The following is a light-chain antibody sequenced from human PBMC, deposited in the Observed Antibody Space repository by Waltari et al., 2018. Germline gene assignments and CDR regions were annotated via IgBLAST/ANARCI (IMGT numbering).Light chain of an antibody. CDR3: QQYRFWPRS. CDR1: QDVINN. J-gene: IGKJ1*01. CDR2: GAS. V-gene: IGKV3-15*01. Sequence: LSCRASQDVINNLAWYQQTPGQPPRLLISGASTRATEIPARFSGSGSGTEFTLTISSVQSEDFALYYCQQYRFWPRSFGQGTKVQIK.